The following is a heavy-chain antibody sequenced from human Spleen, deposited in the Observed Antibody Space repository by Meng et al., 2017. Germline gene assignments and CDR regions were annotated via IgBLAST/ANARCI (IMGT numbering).Heavy chain of an antibody. CDR1: GGPVRTGSYY. V-gene: IGHV4-61*01. D-gene: IGHD3-3*01. CDR2: FFSSGGT. J-gene: IGHJ4*01. Sequence: LQAPGPGLGRPSATRSRTGTVFGGPVRTGSYYWSLHRQPPGKRLEWIGYFFSSGGTDYNPSLKSRVTISVDASKNQFSLRLNSVTAADTAVYFCARFDFWSGSHSPDYWGHGTLVTVSS. CDR3: ARFDFWSGSHSPDY.